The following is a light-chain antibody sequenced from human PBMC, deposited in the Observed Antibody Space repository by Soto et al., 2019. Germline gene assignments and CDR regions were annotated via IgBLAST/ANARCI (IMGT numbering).Light chain of an antibody. Sequence: EIVLTQSPATLSLSPGEGATLSCRASQSVSSYLAWYQQKPGQAPRLLIYDASNRATGIPARFSGSGSGTDFTLTISSLEPEDFAVYHCQQRSNWITFGQGTRLEI. CDR1: QSVSSY. V-gene: IGKV3-11*01. J-gene: IGKJ5*01. CDR3: QQRSNWIT. CDR2: DAS.